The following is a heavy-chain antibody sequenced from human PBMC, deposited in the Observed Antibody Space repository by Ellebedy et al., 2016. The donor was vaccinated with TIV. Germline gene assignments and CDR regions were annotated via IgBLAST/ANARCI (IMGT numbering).Heavy chain of an antibody. J-gene: IGHJ4*02. V-gene: IGHV3-21*01. CDR1: GFTFSSYS. D-gene: IGHD3-10*01. CDR2: ISSSSSYI. CDR3: ASSRVRGVPY. Sequence: GGSLRLSCAAPGFTFSSYSMNWVRQAPGKGLEWVSSISSSSSYIYYADSVKGRFTISRDNAKNSLYLQMNSLRAEDTAVYYCASSRVRGVPYWGQGTLVTVSS.